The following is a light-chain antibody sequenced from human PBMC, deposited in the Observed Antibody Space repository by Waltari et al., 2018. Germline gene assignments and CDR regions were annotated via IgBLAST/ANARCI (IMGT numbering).Light chain of an antibody. V-gene: IGLV3-25*03. Sequence: SFELTQPPSVSVSPGQTASITCPGDALPKQFAYLYQKKPGQAPALIIYKDSGRPSGVPGRFSGSTSGTTVTLTISGVQAEDEADYFCQSADYTHTVFGGGTKLTVL. CDR1: ALPKQF. CDR2: KDS. J-gene: IGLJ3*02. CDR3: QSADYTHTV.